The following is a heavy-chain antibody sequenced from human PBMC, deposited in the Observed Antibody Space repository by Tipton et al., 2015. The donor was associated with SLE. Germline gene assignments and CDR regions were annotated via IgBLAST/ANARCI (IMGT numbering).Heavy chain of an antibody. V-gene: IGHV4-59*07. CDR2: VYTSGST. D-gene: IGHD6-19*01. CDR1: GASISSYY. CDR3: ARNKAVAGTVIEY. Sequence: TLSLTCTVSGASISSYYFNWIRQPPGKDLEWIGYVYTSGSTNYNPSLKSRVTMSVDTSKNQFSLKLTSLTAADTALYYCARNKAVAGTVIEYWGPGTLVTVSS. J-gene: IGHJ4*02.